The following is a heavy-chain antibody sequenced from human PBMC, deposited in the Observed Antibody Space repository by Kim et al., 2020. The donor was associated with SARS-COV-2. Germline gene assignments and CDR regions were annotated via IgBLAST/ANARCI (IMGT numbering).Heavy chain of an antibody. CDR1: GFTFSSYG. V-gene: IGHV3-33*01. CDR3: AREGEYYYDSSGYSFTFDY. CDR2: IWYDGSNK. D-gene: IGHD3-22*01. Sequence: PGGSLRLSCAASGFTFSSYGMHWVRQAPGKGLEWVAVIWYDGSNKYYADSVKGRFTISRDNSKNTLYLQMNSLRAEDTAVYYCAREGEYYYDSSGYSFTFDYWGQGTLVTVSS. J-gene: IGHJ4*02.